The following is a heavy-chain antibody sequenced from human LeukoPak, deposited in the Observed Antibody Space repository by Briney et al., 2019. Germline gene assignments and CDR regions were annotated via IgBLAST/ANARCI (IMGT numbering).Heavy chain of an antibody. CDR3: ARERRDGSYGFDY. D-gene: IGHD3-16*01. V-gene: IGHV4-4*07. Sequence: PSETLSLTCTVSGASISEYYWNWIRQPAGKGLEWIGRIFISGTTNYTPSLNSRVTMSLDTSKNRFSLKLTSVTAVDTAVYYCARERRDGSYGFDYWGQGILLTVSS. CDR2: IFISGTT. J-gene: IGHJ4*02. CDR1: GASISEYY.